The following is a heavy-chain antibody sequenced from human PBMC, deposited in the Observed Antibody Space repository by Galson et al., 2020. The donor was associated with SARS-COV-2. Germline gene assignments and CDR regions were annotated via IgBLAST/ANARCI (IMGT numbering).Heavy chain of an antibody. V-gene: IGHV1-18*04. D-gene: IGHD1-26*01. Sequence: ASVKVSCKASGYTFTSYGISWVRQAPGQGLEWMGWISGYNGNTNFEQKVRDRVTMSTDTSTSTAYMELRSLRYDDTAVYYCVRDEGGGWRSDSFDIWGQGTMVTVSS. CDR3: VRDEGGGWRSDSFDI. CDR1: GYTFTSYG. J-gene: IGHJ3*02. CDR2: ISGYNGNT.